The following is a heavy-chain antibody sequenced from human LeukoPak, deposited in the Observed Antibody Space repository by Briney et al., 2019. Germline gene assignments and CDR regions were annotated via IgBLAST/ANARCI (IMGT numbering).Heavy chain of an antibody. D-gene: IGHD3-22*01. V-gene: IGHV1-69*04. CDR1: GGTSNSHA. J-gene: IGHJ4*02. CDR2: IIPNLGTT. CDR3: ATTNDGGGYQWGDFFDF. Sequence: SVKVSCKASGGTSNSHAISWVRQAPGQRLEWMGRIIPNLGTTNRAQNFQDRVTLTADKSTNTAYMELTSLTSDDTAVYYCATTNDGGGYQWGDFFDFWGQGTLVTVSS.